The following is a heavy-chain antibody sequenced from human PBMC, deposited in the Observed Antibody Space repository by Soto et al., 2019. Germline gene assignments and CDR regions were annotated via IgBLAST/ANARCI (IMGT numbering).Heavy chain of an antibody. CDR2: IYYSGST. V-gene: IGHV4-61*01. CDR1: GGSVSSGSYY. D-gene: IGHD1-26*01. Sequence: QVQLQESGPGLVKPSETLSLTCTVSGGSVSSGSYYWSWIRQPPGKGLECIGNIYYSGSTNYNPSLPSRVTISVDTSKSQFSLKLSSVTAADTAVYYCAREPLSSGSYYDEAFDIWGQGTMVTVSS. CDR3: AREPLSSGSYYDEAFDI. J-gene: IGHJ3*02.